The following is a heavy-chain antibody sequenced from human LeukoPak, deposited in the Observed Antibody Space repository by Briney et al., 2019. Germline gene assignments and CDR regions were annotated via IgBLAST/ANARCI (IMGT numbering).Heavy chain of an antibody. D-gene: IGHD3-10*01. J-gene: IGHJ5*02. CDR2: IYYSGST. CDR3: ASLLLWFGESIYNWFDP. V-gene: IGHV4-30-4*08. Sequence: SETLSLTCTVSGGSISSGDYYWSWIRQPPGKGLEWIGYIYYSGSTYYNPSLKSRVTISVDTSKNQFSLKLSSVTAADTAVYYCASLLLWFGESIYNWFDPWGLGTLVTVSS. CDR1: GGSISSGDYY.